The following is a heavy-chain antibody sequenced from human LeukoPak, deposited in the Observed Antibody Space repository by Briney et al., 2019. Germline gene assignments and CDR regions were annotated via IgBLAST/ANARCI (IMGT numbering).Heavy chain of an antibody. CDR2: IYYSGST. CDR1: GGSISSSSYY. D-gene: IGHD3-10*01. Sequence: SETLSLTCTVSGGSISSSSYYWGWIRQPPGKGLEWIGSIYYSGSTYYNPSLKSRVTISVDTSKNQFSLKLSSVTAADTAVYYCARLSALSGSGSYWGQGTLVTVSS. J-gene: IGHJ4*02. CDR3: ARLSALSGSGSY. V-gene: IGHV4-39*01.